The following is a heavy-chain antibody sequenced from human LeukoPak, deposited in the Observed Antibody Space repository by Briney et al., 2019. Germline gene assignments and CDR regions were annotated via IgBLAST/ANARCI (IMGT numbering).Heavy chain of an antibody. Sequence: ETLSLTCTVSGGSISSYYWSWIRQPPGKGLEWSGYIYYSGSTNYNPSLKSRVTISVDTSKNQFSLKLSSVTAADTAVYYCARLRFLEWLPEDYWGQGTLVTVSS. J-gene: IGHJ4*02. CDR1: GGSISSYY. D-gene: IGHD3-3*01. CDR3: ARLRFLEWLPEDY. CDR2: IYYSGST. V-gene: IGHV4-59*01.